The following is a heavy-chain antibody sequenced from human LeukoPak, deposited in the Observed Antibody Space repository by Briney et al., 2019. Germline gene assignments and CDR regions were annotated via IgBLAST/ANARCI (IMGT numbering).Heavy chain of an antibody. V-gene: IGHV3-23*01. CDR1: GFTFSSYA. CDR2: ISGSGGST. Sequence: GGSLRLSCAASGFTFSSYAMSWVRQAPGKGLEWVSAISGSGGSTYYADSVKGRFTISRDNSKNTLYLQMNSLRAEDTAVYYCAKTMIVVVISQALDYWGQGTLVTVSS. D-gene: IGHD3-22*01. J-gene: IGHJ4*02. CDR3: AKTMIVVVISQALDY.